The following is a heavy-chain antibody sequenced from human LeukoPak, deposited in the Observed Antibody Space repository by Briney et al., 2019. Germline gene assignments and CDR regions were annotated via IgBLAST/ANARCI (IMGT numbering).Heavy chain of an antibody. CDR3: ARFSGGGQSGYSYGNWFDP. CDR2: IYYSGST. CDR1: GRSFSGYY. Sequence: PSETLSLTCAVYGRSFSGYYWSWIRQHPGKGLEWIGYIYYSGSTYYNPSLKSRVTISVDKSKNQFSLKLSSVTAADTAVYYCARFSGGGQSGYSYGNWFDPWGQGTLVTVSS. D-gene: IGHD5-18*01. V-gene: IGHV4-34*01. J-gene: IGHJ5*02.